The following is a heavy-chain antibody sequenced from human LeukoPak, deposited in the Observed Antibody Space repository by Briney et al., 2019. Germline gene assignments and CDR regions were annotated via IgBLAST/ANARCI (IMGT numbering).Heavy chain of an antibody. J-gene: IGHJ4*02. CDR1: GYTLTGYY. Sequence: ASVKVSCKASGYTLTGYYMHWVRQAPGQGLEWMGRINPNSGGTNYAQKFQGRVTMTRDTSISTAYMELSRPRSDDTAVYYCARVSSSWYYYFDYWGQGTLVTVSS. CDR2: INPNSGGT. V-gene: IGHV1-2*06. D-gene: IGHD6-13*01. CDR3: ARVSSSWYYYFDY.